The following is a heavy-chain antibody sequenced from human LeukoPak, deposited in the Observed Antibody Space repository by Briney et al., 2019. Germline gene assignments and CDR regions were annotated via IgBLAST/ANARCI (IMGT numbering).Heavy chain of an antibody. CDR1: GGTFSSYA. Sequence: SVKVSCKASGGTFSSYAISWVRQAPGQGLEWMGGIIPIFGTANYAQKFQGRVTITADESTSTAYMELSSLRSEDTAVYYCARDRIAARLYYYYYMDVWGKGTTVTVSS. CDR3: ARDRIAARLYYYYYMDV. CDR2: IIPIFGTA. V-gene: IGHV1-69*13. J-gene: IGHJ6*03. D-gene: IGHD6-6*01.